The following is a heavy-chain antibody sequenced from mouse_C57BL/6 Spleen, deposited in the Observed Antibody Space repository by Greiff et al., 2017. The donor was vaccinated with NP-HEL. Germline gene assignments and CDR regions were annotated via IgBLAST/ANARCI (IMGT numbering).Heavy chain of an antibody. J-gene: IGHJ4*01. CDR2: IYPSDSET. Sequence: QVQLQQPGAELVRPGSSVKLSCKASGYTFTSYWMDWVKQRPGQGLEWIGNIYPSDSETHYNQKFKDKATLTVDKSSSTAYMQLSSLTSEDSAVYYCARCWSGLAMDYWGQGTSVTVSS. D-gene: IGHD3-1*01. CDR1: GYTFTSYW. V-gene: IGHV1-61*01. CDR3: ARCWSGLAMDY.